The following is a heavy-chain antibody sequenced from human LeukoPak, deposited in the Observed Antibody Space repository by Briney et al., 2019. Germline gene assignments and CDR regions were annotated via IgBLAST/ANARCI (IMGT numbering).Heavy chain of an antibody. CDR1: GGSISSSTYY. Sequence: NPSETLSLKCTVSGGSISSSTYYWDWVRQPPGKGLEWIGSIFYSGTPYYNPSLKSRVTMSVDTSKNHFPLKLSSVTAADTAVYYCARHPGYSLYDHGEFYFDYWGQGTLVTVSS. J-gene: IGHJ4*02. V-gene: IGHV4-39*01. D-gene: IGHD5/OR15-5a*01. CDR2: IFYSGTP. CDR3: ARHPGYSLYDHGEFYFDY.